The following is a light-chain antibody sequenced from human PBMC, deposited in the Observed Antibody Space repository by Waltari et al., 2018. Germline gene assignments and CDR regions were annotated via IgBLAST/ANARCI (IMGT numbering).Light chain of an antibody. CDR1: QSVLSRSNNRNY. CDR3: QQYYSTPWT. Sequence: DIVMTQSPDSLAVSLGERATINCKSSQSVLSRSNNRNYLAWYQQRPGQPPKKLIYWASTRESGVPDRISGSGSGTDFTLTISSLQADDVAVYYCQQYYSTPWTCGQGTKVEIK. J-gene: IGKJ1*01. CDR2: WAS. V-gene: IGKV4-1*01.